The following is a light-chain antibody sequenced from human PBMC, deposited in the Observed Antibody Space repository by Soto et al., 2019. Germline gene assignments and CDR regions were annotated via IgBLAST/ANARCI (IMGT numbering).Light chain of an antibody. J-gene: IGKJ1*01. V-gene: IGKV1-5*01. CDR3: QHHNSYAHT. CDR1: QSIRHY. Sequence: DIQMTQSPPTLSASVGDRVTITCRASQSIRHYLAWYQQMPGKASKLLIYGASTLHSGVPSRISVSGYGTEFTLTISSLQADDVGTYFCQHHNSYAHTFGRGTKVEIK. CDR2: GAS.